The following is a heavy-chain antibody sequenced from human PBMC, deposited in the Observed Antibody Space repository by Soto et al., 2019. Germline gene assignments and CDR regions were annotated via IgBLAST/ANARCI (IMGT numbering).Heavy chain of an antibody. CDR3: TRDSMWGRPRIFDY. D-gene: IGHD1-26*01. J-gene: IGHJ4*02. V-gene: IGHV3-49*03. CDR2: IRSKAYGGTT. Sequence: GGSLRLSCTASGFTFGDYAMSWFRQAPGKGLEWVGFIRSKAYGGTTEYAASVKGRFTISRDDSKSIAYLQMNSLKTEDTAVYYCTRDSMWGRPRIFDYWGQGTLVTVPP. CDR1: GFTFGDYA.